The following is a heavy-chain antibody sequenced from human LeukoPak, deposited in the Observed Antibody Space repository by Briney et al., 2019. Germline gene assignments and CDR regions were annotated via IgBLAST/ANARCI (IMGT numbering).Heavy chain of an antibody. CDR2: ISWNSGSI. CDR1: GFTFDDYA. D-gene: IGHD5-12*01. CDR3: AKGYSGYDSVDY. V-gene: IGHV3-9*01. J-gene: IGHJ4*02. Sequence: PGRSLRLSCAASGFTFDDYAMHWVRQAPGKGLEWVSGISWNSGSIGYADSVKGRFTISRDNAKNSLYLQMNSLRAEDTALYYCAKGYSGYDSVDYWGQGTLVTVSS.